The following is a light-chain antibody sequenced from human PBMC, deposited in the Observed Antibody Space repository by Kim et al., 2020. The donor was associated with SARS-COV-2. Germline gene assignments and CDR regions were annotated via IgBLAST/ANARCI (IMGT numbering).Light chain of an antibody. CDR3: QQSGSVPIT. CDR2: DAS. V-gene: IGKV1-33*01. Sequence: ASIGDRVTITCQASQGINNFLNWYQQQTGKAPKLLIYDASSLGTGVPSRFSGTGSGTDFTFNITNLQPEDFATYYCQQSGSVPITFGQGTRLEIK. CDR1: QGINNF. J-gene: IGKJ5*01.